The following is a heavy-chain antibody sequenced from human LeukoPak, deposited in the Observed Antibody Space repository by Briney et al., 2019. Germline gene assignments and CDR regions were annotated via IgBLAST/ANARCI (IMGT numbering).Heavy chain of an antibody. CDR1: GFIFSTYAM. CDR2: MYLSGTT. J-gene: IGHJ4*02. D-gene: IGHD3-22*01. CDR3: AGLVGRYSSGLYYYYFDY. Sequence: PGGSLRLSCAGSGFIFSTYAMTWVRQPPGKGLEWIGEMYLSGTTHSNPSVKSRVTISIDKSKNQFFLNLSSVTAADTAVYYCAGLVGRYSSGLYYYYFDYWGQGTLVTVSS. V-gene: IGHV4-4*02.